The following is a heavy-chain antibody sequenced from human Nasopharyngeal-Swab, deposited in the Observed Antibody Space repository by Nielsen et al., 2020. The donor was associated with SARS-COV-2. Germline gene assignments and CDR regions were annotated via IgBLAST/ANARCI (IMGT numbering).Heavy chain of an antibody. J-gene: IGHJ3*02. CDR1: GFTFSNAW. Sequence: GESLKISCAASGFTFSNAWMSWVCQAPGKGLEWVGRIKSKTDGGTTDYAAPVKGRFTISRDDSKNTLYLQMNSLKTEDTAVYYCTTSGYDSTSDAFDIWGQGTMVTVSS. CDR3: TTSGYDSTSDAFDI. V-gene: IGHV3-15*01. D-gene: IGHD3-22*01. CDR2: IKSKTDGGTT.